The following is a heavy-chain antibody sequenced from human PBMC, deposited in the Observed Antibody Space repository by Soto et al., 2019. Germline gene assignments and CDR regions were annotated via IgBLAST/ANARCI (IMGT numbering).Heavy chain of an antibody. CDR3: ARVRIEYSNKPYFFDN. CDR1: GFSFASYS. CDR2: ISSKPNRRRFYI. V-gene: IGHV3-21*01. J-gene: IGHJ4*02. D-gene: IGHD4-4*01. Sequence: GGSLRLSCAASGFSFASYSMNWLRQAPGKGLEWVSSISSKPNRRRFYIPYAESGKGRFTISRDNAKDSLYLQMKTLRAEDTGVYYCARVRIEYSNKPYFFDNWGRGTQVTVSS.